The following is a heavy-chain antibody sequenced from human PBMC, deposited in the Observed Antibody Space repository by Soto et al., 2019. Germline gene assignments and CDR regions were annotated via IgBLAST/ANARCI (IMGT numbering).Heavy chain of an antibody. CDR3: VRGYSDYTDYFDY. Sequence: EVQLVKSGGGLVQPGGSLRLSCAASGFTFSSFWMSWVRQAPGKGLEWVAIIKQDGSEKYYVDSVTGRFIVSRDNAEKSLYLQMNSLRPEDTALYYCVRGYSDYTDYFDYWGQGTLVTVSS. CDR1: GFTFSSFW. CDR2: IKQDGSEK. J-gene: IGHJ4*02. D-gene: IGHD5-12*01. V-gene: IGHV3-7*03.